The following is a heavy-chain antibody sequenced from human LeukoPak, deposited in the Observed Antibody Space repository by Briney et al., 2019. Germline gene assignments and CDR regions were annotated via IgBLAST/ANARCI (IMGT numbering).Heavy chain of an antibody. CDR2: INHSGST. CDR1: GGSFSGYY. D-gene: IGHD5-18*01. V-gene: IGHV4-34*01. Sequence: SETLSLTCAVYGGSFSGYYWSWIRQPPGKGLEWIGEINHSGSTKYNPSLKSRVTISVDTSKNRFSLKLRSVTAADTAVSDCGRGGRAYSYGYYWGQGTLVTVSS. CDR3: GRGGRAYSYGYY. J-gene: IGHJ4*02.